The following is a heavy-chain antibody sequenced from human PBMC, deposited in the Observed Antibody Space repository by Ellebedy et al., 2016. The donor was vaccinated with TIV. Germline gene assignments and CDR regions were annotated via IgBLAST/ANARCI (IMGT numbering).Heavy chain of an antibody. CDR1: GYTFTTYD. CDR2: MNPNSGNT. V-gene: IGHV1-8*01. Sequence: ASVKVSXXASGYTFTTYDISWVRQATGQGLEWMGWMNPNSGNTGCAQKFQGRVTMTRDMSINTAYMELSRLKSDDTAVYYCARDKMTILIKESYHYYYYMDVWGKGTTVTVS. J-gene: IGHJ6*03. CDR3: ARDKMTILIKESYHYYYYMDV. D-gene: IGHD3-16*01.